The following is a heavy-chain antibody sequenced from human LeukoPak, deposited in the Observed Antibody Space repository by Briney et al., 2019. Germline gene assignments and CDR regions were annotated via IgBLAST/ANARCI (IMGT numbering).Heavy chain of an antibody. CDR3: ARVSGSYPDAFDI. CDR1: GYTFTSYD. Sequence: ASVKVSCKASGYTFTSYDINWVRQATGQGLEWMGWMNPNSGNTGYAQKFQGRVTITRNTSISTAYMELSSLRSEDTAVYYCARVSGSYPDAFDIWGQGTMVTVSS. J-gene: IGHJ3*02. CDR2: MNPNSGNT. V-gene: IGHV1-8*03. D-gene: IGHD1-26*01.